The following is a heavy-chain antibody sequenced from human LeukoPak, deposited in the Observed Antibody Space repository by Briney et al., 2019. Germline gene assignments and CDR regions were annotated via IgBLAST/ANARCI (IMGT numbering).Heavy chain of an antibody. Sequence: VASVKVSCKASGYTFIDYYMHWVRQAPGQGPEWMGWINGKRGDTQSAQKFQGRVTMTSDTSISTTYMELSSLKSDDTAVYYCAASPNRDYFDHWGQGTLVTVSS. CDR3: AASPNRDYFDH. CDR2: INGKRGDT. J-gene: IGHJ4*02. CDR1: GYTFIDYY. V-gene: IGHV1-2*02. D-gene: IGHD2-21*01.